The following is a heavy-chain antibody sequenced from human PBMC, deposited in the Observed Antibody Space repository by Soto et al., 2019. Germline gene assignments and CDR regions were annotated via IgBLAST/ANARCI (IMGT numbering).Heavy chain of an antibody. CDR2: INPNSRGT. CDR1: GYTFTGYY. CDR3: ARDTTPSAVTTPGYGMDV. J-gene: IGHJ6*03. D-gene: IGHD4-4*01. V-gene: IGHV1-2*04. Sequence: QVQLVQSGAEVKKPGASVKVSCKASGYTFTGYYMHWVRQAPGQGLEWMGWINPNSRGTNYAQKFQCWVTMTRETSISTAYRELSRLRSDDTAVYYCARDTTPSAVTTPGYGMDVWGKGTTVTVSS.